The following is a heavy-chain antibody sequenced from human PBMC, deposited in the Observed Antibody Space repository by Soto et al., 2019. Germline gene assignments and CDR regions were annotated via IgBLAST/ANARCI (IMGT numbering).Heavy chain of an antibody. Sequence: GSLRLSCAASGFTFSSYAMSWVRQAPGKGLEWVAVISDGGSNKYYADSVKGRFTISRDNSKNTLYLQMNSLRAEDTAVYYCARCTNYYDSSGYYYWGQGTLVTVSS. CDR1: GFTFSSYA. V-gene: IGHV3-30-3*01. CDR3: ARCTNYYDSSGYYY. CDR2: ISDGGSNK. J-gene: IGHJ4*02. D-gene: IGHD3-22*01.